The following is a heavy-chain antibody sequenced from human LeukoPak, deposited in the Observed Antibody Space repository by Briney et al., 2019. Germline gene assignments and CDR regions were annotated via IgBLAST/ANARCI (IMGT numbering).Heavy chain of an antibody. J-gene: IGHJ6*02. Sequence: GGSLRLSCAASGFTFSSYAMSWVRQAPGKGLEWVSAISGSGGITYYADSVKGRFTISRDNSKNMLYLQMNSLRAEDTAVYYCAKDQEYCTTTTCYLGMDVWGQGTTVTVSS. CDR2: ISGSGGIT. D-gene: IGHD2-2*01. CDR3: AKDQEYCTTTTCYLGMDV. CDR1: GFTFSSYA. V-gene: IGHV3-23*01.